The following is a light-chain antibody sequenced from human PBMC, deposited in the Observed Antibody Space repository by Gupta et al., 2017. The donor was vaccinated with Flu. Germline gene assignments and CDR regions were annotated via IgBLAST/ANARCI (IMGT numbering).Light chain of an antibody. CDR1: NSDVGVYND. Sequence: QSALTQPASVSGSPGQSITISCPDTNSDVGVYNDVSLLQQPPGKAPKLMIYEVTNRTSGVSNRFSGSRAGNTASLTISGLQAEDEADYYCSSYISRRTWVFGGGTRLTVL. CDR2: EVT. J-gene: IGLJ3*02. V-gene: IGLV2-14*01. CDR3: SSYISRRTWV.